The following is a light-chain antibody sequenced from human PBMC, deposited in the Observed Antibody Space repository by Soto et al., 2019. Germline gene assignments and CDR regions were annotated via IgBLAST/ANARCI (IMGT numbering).Light chain of an antibody. V-gene: IGKV1-5*03. CDR1: QSIGSW. CDR2: KAS. Sequence: DIQMTQSPSTLSASVGDRVTITCRASQSIGSWLAWYQQKPGKAPKLLIYKASSLESGVPSRFSGSGSGTAFTLTISSLQPDDFATYYCQQYDTYSPFGGGTKVEI. J-gene: IGKJ4*02. CDR3: QQYDTYSP.